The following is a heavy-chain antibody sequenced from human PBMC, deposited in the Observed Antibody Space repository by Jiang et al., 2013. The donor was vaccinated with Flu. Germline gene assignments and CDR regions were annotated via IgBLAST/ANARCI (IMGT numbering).Heavy chain of an antibody. D-gene: IGHD4-17*01. V-gene: IGHV6-1*01. J-gene: IGHJ4*02. CDR2: TYYRSKWXN. Sequence: RQSPSRGLEWLGRTYYRSKWXNDYAVSVKSRITINPDTSKNQFSLQLNSVTPEDTAVYYCARDLDTVTFDYWGQGTLVTVSS. CDR3: ARDLDTVTFDY.